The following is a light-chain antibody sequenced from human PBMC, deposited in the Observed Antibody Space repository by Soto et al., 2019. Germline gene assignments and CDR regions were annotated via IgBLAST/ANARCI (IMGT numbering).Light chain of an antibody. Sequence: QSVLAQPASVSGSPEQSVTISCTVTSSDVGTYNLVSWYQQHPAKAPKLIIYEVTERPSGVSNRFSGSKFGNTASLTISGLLPEDEADYYCCSYGGSSALPYVFGTGTKVTVL. CDR2: EVT. J-gene: IGLJ1*01. CDR1: SSDVGTYNL. CDR3: CSYGGSSALPYV. V-gene: IGLV2-23*02.